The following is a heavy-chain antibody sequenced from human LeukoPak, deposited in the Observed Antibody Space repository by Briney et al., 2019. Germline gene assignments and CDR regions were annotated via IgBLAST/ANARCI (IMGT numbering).Heavy chain of an antibody. J-gene: IGHJ3*02. CDR3: ARALRYFDWLEPSPDAFDI. V-gene: IGHV1-2*02. CDR1: GYTFTGYY. CDR2: INPNSGGT. D-gene: IGHD3-9*01. Sequence: ASVKVSCKASGYTFTGYYMHWVRQAPGQGLEWMGWINPNSGGTNYAQKFQGRVTMTTDTSTSTAYMELRSLRSDDTAVYYCARALRYFDWLEPSPDAFDIWGQGTMVTVSS.